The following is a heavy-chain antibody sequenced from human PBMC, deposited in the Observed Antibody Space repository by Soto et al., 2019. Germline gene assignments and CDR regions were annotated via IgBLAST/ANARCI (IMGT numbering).Heavy chain of an antibody. V-gene: IGHV3-23*01. J-gene: IGHJ4*02. Sequence: GGSLRLSCAASGFTFSSYGMHWVRQAPGKGLEWVSAISGSGGSTYYADSVKGRFTISRDNSKNTLYLQMNSLRAEDTAVYYCAKDLPSIIVVPAASTQPIDYWGQGTLVTVSS. CDR3: AKDLPSIIVVPAASTQPIDY. CDR2: ISGSGGST. D-gene: IGHD2-2*01. CDR1: GFTFSSYG.